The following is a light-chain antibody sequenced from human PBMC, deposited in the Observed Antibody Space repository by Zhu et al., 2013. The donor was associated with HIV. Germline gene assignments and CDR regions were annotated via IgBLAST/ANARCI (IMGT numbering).Light chain of an antibody. J-gene: IGKJ1*01. Sequence: DIQMTQSPSSLSASIGDRVTLTCRASQTITTFLNWYQQKPGTAPALLVHRASSLQTGVSSRFSGSGSDTHFSLTINDLQPEDFATYFCQQTYGTPWTFGQGTRVE. CDR3: QQTYGTPWT. CDR2: RAS. V-gene: IGKV1-39*01. CDR1: QTITTF.